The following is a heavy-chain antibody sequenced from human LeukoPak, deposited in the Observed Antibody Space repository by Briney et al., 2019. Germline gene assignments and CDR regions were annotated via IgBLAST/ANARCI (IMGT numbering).Heavy chain of an antibody. D-gene: IGHD1-1*01. CDR3: AAVELERPSGLN. V-gene: IGHV1-24*01. CDR2: FDPEDGET. CDR1: GYTLTELS. J-gene: IGHJ4*02. Sequence: GASVKVSCKVSGYTLTELSMHWVRQAPGKGLEWMGGFDPEDGETIYAQKFQGRVTMTEDTSTDSAYMELSSLRSEDTAVYYCAAVELERPSGLNWGQGTLVTVSS.